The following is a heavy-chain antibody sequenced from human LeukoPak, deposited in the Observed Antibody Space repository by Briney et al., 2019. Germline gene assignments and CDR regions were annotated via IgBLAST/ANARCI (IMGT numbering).Heavy chain of an antibody. J-gene: IGHJ4*02. Sequence: ASVEVSDKASGYTFTTYDMQWLPQAPGQGVKWMRVINPSVGSTSYAHKLQGRVTVSRDTATITGYMWLSSLRSEDTAVYYCARIPRSGSYGPYFDYWGQGTLVTVSS. V-gene: IGHV1-46*04. CDR3: ARIPRSGSYGPYFDY. CDR1: GYTFTTYD. CDR2: INPSVGST. D-gene: IGHD3-10*01.